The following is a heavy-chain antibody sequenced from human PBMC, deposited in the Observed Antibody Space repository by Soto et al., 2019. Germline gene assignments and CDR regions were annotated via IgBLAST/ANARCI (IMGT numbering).Heavy chain of an antibody. V-gene: IGHV1-69*13. CDR3: AKTPREYRYGMDV. J-gene: IGHJ6*02. D-gene: IGHD2-2*02. CDR1: GGTFSSYA. CDR2: IIPIFGTA. Sequence: EASVKVSCKASGGTFSSYAISWVRQAPGQRLEWMGGIIPIFGTANYAQKFQGRVTITADESTSTAYMELSSLRSDDTAVYYCAKTPREYRYGMDVWGQGTTVTVSS.